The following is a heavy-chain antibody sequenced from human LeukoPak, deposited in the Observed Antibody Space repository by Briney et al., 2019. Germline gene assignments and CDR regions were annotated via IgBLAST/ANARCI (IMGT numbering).Heavy chain of an antibody. CDR3: ARGLSGSSRRLFDY. J-gene: IGHJ4*02. Sequence: ASVKVSCKXSGYTFTGYYMHWVRQAPGQGLEWMGRINPNSGGTDYAQKFQGRVTMTRDTSISTAYMELSRLRSDDTAVYYCARGLSGSSRRLFDYWGQGTLVTVSS. D-gene: IGHD1-26*01. V-gene: IGHV1-2*02. CDR2: INPNSGGT. CDR1: GYTFTGYY.